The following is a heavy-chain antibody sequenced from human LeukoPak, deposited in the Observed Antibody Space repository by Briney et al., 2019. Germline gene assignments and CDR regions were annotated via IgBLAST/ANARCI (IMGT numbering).Heavy chain of an antibody. V-gene: IGHV4-39*01. Sequence: SETLSLTCTLSGGSISTTGYYWAWIRQPPGKGLEWIGTIYYSGGIYYKPSLKSRVTISVDTSKKQFSLKVNSVTAADTAVYYCARGSIPIFGYGMDVWGQGTTVTVSS. CDR3: ARGSIPIFGYGMDV. D-gene: IGHD3-3*01. J-gene: IGHJ6*02. CDR1: GGSISTTGYY. CDR2: IYYSGGI.